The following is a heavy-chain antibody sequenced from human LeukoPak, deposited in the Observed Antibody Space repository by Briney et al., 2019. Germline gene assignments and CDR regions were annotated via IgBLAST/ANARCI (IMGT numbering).Heavy chain of an antibody. J-gene: IGHJ4*02. CDR2: ISGRNYI. Sequence: PGGSLRLSCAAFGFTFSDYYMSWIRQAPGKGLEWVSYISGRNYITYADSVKGRFTISRDNAKNSLFVQMNSLRAEDTAVYYCARVRGGNFDFWGQGTLVTVSS. D-gene: IGHD3-10*01. V-gene: IGHV3-11*05. CDR3: ARVRGGNFDF. CDR1: GFTFSDYY.